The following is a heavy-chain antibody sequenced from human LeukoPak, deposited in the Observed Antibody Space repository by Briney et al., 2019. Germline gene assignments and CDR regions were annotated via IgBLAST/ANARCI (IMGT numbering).Heavy chain of an antibody. V-gene: IGHV4-59*01. Sequence: SETLSLTCTVSGGSISSYYWSWIRQPPGKGLEWIGYIYYSGSTNYNPSLKSRVTISVDTSKNQFSLKLSSVTAADTAVYYCARYIAAAGYNWFDPWGQGTLVTVSS. CDR2: IYYSGST. J-gene: IGHJ5*02. CDR1: GGSISSYY. CDR3: ARYIAAAGYNWFDP. D-gene: IGHD6-13*01.